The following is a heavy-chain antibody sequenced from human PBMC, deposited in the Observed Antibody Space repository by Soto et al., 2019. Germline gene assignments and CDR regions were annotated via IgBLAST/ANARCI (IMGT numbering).Heavy chain of an antibody. J-gene: IGHJ4*02. CDR2: ISAYNGNT. CDR1: GYTFTSYG. CDR3: ARAATYYYDSSGGTEVDY. Sequence: QVQLVQSGAEVKKPGASVKVSCKASGYTFTSYGISWVRQAPGQGLEWMGWISAYNGNTNYAQKLQGRVTMTTDTSTSTAYMELRSLRSDDTAAYYCARAATYYYDSSGGTEVDYWGQGTLVTVSS. D-gene: IGHD3-22*01. V-gene: IGHV1-18*01.